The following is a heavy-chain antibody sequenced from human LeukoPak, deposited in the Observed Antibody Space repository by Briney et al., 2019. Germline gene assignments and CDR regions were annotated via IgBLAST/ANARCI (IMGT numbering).Heavy chain of an antibody. J-gene: IGHJ4*02. D-gene: IGHD3-10*02. V-gene: IGHV3-30*18. CDR3: AKSRVRGVYYFDY. CDR1: GFTFRTYG. Sequence: GRSLRLSCAASGFTFRTYGMDWVRQAPGKGLEWVAIISYDGSNEDYADSVKGRFTISRDNSKNTLYLQMNSLRAEDSAVYYCAKSRVRGVYYFDYWGQGTLVTVSS. CDR2: ISYDGSNE.